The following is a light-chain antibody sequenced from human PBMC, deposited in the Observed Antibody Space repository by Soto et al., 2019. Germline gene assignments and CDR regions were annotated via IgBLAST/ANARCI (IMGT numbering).Light chain of an antibody. CDR2: EVS. CDR3: SSHTGSSTDYV. Sequence: QSARTQPASVSGSTGQSITISCTGSSSDVGSSKYVSWYQQHPGKVPKVMIYEVSNRPSGVSNRFSGSKSGNTASLTISGLQAEDEADYYCSSHTGSSTDYVFGTGNKVTVL. J-gene: IGLJ1*01. V-gene: IGLV2-14*01. CDR1: SSDVGSSKY.